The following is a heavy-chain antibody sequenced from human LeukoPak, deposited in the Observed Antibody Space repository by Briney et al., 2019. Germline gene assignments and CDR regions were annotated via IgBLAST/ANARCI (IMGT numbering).Heavy chain of an antibody. V-gene: IGHV4-34*01. J-gene: IGHJ5*02. Sequence: PSETLSLTCAVYGGSFSGYYWSWIRRSPGKGLGWIGEINHSGSTNYNPSLKSRVTISVDTSKNQFSLKLSSVTAADTAVYYCARGDYAGYANWFYPWGQGTLVTVSS. CDR2: INHSGST. CDR3: ARGDYAGYANWFYP. D-gene: IGHD4-17*01. CDR1: GGSFSGYY.